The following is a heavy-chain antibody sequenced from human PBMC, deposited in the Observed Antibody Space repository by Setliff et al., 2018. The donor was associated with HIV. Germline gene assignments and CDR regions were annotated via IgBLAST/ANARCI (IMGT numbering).Heavy chain of an antibody. CDR2: IYYIGIT. CDR3: ARAFANSGAYRGYWYFDL. CDR1: GDSISRSSYY. D-gene: IGHD1-26*01. V-gene: IGHV4-39*01. Sequence: SETLSLTCTVSGDSISRSSYYWGWIRQPPGKGLEWIGNIYYIGITNYYPSLESRVTISVDTSKNQFSLKLSSVTAADTAVYYCARAFANSGAYRGYWYFDLWGRGTLVTVSS. J-gene: IGHJ2*01.